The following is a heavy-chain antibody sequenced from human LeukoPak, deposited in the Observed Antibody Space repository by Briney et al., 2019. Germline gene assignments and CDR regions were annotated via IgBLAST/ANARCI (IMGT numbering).Heavy chain of an antibody. V-gene: IGHV3-21*04. CDR3: ASDILTGYYRPLEGMDV. Sequence: PGGSLRLSCAASGFTFSSYSMNWVRQAPGKGLEWVSSISSSSSYIYYADSVKGRFTISRDNSKNTLYLQMNSLRAEDTAVYYCASDILTGYYRPLEGMDVWGQGTTVTVSS. D-gene: IGHD3-9*01. CDR2: ISSSSSYI. CDR1: GFTFSSYS. J-gene: IGHJ6*02.